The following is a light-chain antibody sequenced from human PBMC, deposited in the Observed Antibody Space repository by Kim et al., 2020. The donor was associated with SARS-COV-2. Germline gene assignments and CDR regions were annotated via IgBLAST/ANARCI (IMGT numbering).Light chain of an antibody. CDR1: TGAVTSGHY. V-gene: IGLV7-46*01. Sequence: QAVVTQEPSLTVSPGGTVTLTCGSSTGAVTSGHYPYWFQQKPGQAPRTLIYDTSNKHSWTPARFSGSLLGGKAALTLSGAQPEVEAEYYCLLSYSGARLGGGTQLTVL. CDR3: LLSYSGAR. CDR2: DTS. J-gene: IGLJ2*01.